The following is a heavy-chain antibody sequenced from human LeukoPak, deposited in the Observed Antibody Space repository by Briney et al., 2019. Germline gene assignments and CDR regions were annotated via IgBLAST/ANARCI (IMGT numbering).Heavy chain of an antibody. CDR3: ARDVSRFLQSRPFDL. Sequence: ASVKVSCKASGYSFTTNGISWVRQAPGQGLEWAGWVSGHNGNINYAQKFQGRVTMTTDTSTATAYMELRTLRSDDTAVYYCARDVSRFLQSRPFDLWGQGTMVTVSS. CDR1: GYSFTTNG. J-gene: IGHJ3*01. D-gene: IGHD3-3*01. CDR2: VSGHNGNI. V-gene: IGHV1-18*04.